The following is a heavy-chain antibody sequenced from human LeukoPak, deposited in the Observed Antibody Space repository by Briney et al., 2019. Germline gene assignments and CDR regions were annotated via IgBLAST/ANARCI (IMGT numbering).Heavy chain of an antibody. CDR1: GGTFSSYA. CDR3: AGGRYSSSWYQY. CDR2: IIPIFGTA. V-gene: IGHV1-69*01. Sequence: SVKVSCKASGGTFSSYAISWVRQAPGQGLEWMGGIIPIFGTANYAQKFQGRVTITADESTSTAYMELSRLRSEDTAVYYCAGGRYSSSWYQYWGQGTLVTVSS. J-gene: IGHJ4*02. D-gene: IGHD6-13*01.